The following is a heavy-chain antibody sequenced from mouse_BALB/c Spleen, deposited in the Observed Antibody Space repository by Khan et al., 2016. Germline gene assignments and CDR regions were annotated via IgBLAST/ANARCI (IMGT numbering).Heavy chain of an antibody. D-gene: IGHD1-1*01. J-gene: IGHJ4*01. V-gene: IGHV14-3*02. CDR1: GFNIKDTY. Sequence: VQLQQPGAELVKPGASVKLSCTASGFNIKDTYMHWVKQRPEQGLEWIGRIDPANGNTKYDPKFQGKATITADTSSNTAYLQLSSLTSEDTAVYYCARNYYYGSSVYAMDYWGQGTSVTVSS. CDR3: ARNYYYGSSVYAMDY. CDR2: IDPANGNT.